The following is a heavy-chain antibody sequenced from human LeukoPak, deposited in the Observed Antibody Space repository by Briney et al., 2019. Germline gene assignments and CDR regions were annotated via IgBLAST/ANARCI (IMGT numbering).Heavy chain of an antibody. J-gene: IGHJ4*02. CDR3: ARDGD. V-gene: IGHV3-9*01. CDR2: ISWNSGSI. CDR1: GFTFDDYA. Sequence: PGRSLRLSCAASGFTFDDYAMHWVRQAPGKGLEWVSGISWNSGSIGYADSVKGRFTISRDNAKNSLYLQMNSLRAEDTAVYYCARDGDWGQGTLVTVSS.